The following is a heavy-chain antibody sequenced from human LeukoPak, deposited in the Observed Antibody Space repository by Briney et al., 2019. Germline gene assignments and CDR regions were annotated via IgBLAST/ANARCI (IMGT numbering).Heavy chain of an antibody. CDR3: ASLPDKYYDSSGYYDG. CDR2: IIPIFGTA. D-gene: IGHD3-22*01. J-gene: IGHJ4*02. CDR1: RGTFSSYA. Sequence: GASVKVSCKASRGTFSSYAISWVRQAPGQGLEWMGGIIPIFGTANYAQKFQGRVTITADESTSTVYMELSSLRSEDTAVYYCASLPDKYYDSSGYYDGWGQGTLVTVCS. V-gene: IGHV1-69*13.